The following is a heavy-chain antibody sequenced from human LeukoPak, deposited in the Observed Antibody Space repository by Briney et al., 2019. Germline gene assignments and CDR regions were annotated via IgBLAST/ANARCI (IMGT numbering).Heavy chain of an antibody. J-gene: IGHJ4*02. CDR3: ASPLGDSVFY. CDR1: GLRFRSYA. Sequence: PGGSLRLSCVASGLRFRSYAMNWVRQAPGRGLDWISYISSSSDTIVYADSVKGRFTSSRDNAKNSLYLQMNSLRVEDTAVYYCASPLGDSVFYWGQGTLVTVSS. D-gene: IGHD4-17*01. V-gene: IGHV3-48*04. CDR2: ISSSSDTI.